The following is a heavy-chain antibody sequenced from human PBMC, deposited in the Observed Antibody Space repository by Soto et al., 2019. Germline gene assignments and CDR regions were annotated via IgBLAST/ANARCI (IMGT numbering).Heavy chain of an antibody. CDR2: VSGYNGDT. CDR3: AKNGQPPYYYYGMDV. Sequence: ASVKVSCKASGGTFSSYGISWVRQAPGQGLEWMGWVSGYNGDTKYAQKVQGRVTMTIDTSTYTAYMELRSLTSDDTAKYYCAKNGQPPYYYYGMDVWG. V-gene: IGHV1-18*01. J-gene: IGHJ6*02. D-gene: IGHD2-8*01. CDR1: GGTFSSYG.